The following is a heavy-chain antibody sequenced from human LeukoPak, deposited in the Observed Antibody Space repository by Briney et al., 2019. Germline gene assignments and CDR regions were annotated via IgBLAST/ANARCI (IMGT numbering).Heavy chain of an antibody. V-gene: IGHV4-34*01. CDR3: ARGLGWKVTPIELFYMEL. J-gene: IGHJ6*03. CDR1: GGSFSGYG. Sequence: PSETLSLTCGVDGGSFSGYGWSWVRQPPGKGLEWIGEINYGGDTNYNPSLKSRVTISVDTSKNQFSLKVRSVTAADTALYFCARGLGWKVTPIELFYMELWGEGATVTVSS. CDR2: INYGGDT. D-gene: IGHD1-1*01.